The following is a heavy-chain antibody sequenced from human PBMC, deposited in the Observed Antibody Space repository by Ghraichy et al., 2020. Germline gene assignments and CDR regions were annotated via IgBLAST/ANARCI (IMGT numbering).Heavy chain of an antibody. D-gene: IGHD3-10*01. CDR1: GGSISSSNW. J-gene: IGHJ5*02. CDR3: AGSQYYYGSGSYWP. V-gene: IGHV4-4*02. CDR2: IYHSGST. Sequence: SETLSLTCAVSGGSISSSNWWSWVRQPPGKGLEWIGEIYHSGSTNYNPSLKSRVTISVDKSKNQFSLKLSSVTAADTAVYYCAGSQYYYGSGSYWPWGQGTLVTVSS.